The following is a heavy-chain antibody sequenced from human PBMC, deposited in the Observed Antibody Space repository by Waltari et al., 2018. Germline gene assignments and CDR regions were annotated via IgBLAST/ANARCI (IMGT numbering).Heavy chain of an antibody. CDR2: AKREGRCT. Sequence: EVQLVESGGGLVQTGGSLRLSCAASGFGFSNYWMDWVRQVPGKGLVWVARAKREGRCTAYADFGEGRLSISRDNAKSTLHLQMTSLTAEDTAVYYCVREKDLGGTCVVDFWGRGTLVTVSS. D-gene: IGHD1-26*01. CDR1: GFGFSNYW. V-gene: IGHV3-74*01. CDR3: VREKDLGGTCVVDF. J-gene: IGHJ4*02.